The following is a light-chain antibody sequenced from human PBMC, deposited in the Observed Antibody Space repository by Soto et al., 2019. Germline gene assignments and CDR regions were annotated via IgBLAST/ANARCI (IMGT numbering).Light chain of an antibody. V-gene: IGKV1-39*01. J-gene: IGKJ4*01. Sequence: DIQMTQSPSSLPASVGDRVTITCRANQSIGNSLTWYQQKPGHAPKLLIYSTSTLQSGVTSRFSVSGSGTDFTLTISSLQTEDFATYYCQQTYGPPLTFGGGTKVEIK. CDR1: QSIGNS. CDR2: STS. CDR3: QQTYGPPLT.